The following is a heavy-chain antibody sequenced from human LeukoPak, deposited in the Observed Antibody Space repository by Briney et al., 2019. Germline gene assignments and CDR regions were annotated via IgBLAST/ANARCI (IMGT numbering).Heavy chain of an antibody. CDR3: ARGSYCSGGSCYSVAPKDFDY. Sequence: GGSLRLSCAASGFTFSSYAMHWVRQAPGKGLEWVAVISYDGSNKYYADSVKGRFTISRDNSKNTLYLQMNSLRAEDTAVYYCARGSYCSGGSCYSVAPKDFDYWGQGTLVTVSS. CDR2: ISYDGSNK. V-gene: IGHV3-30*04. D-gene: IGHD2-15*01. J-gene: IGHJ4*02. CDR1: GFTFSSYA.